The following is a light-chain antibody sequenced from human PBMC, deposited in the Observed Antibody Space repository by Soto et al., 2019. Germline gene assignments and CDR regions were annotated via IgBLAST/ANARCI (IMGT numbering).Light chain of an antibody. V-gene: IGLV2-23*01. J-gene: IGLJ2*01. CDR1: SSDVGSYNL. Sequence: QSVLTQPASVSGSPGQSITISCTGTSSDVGSYNLVSWYQQHPGKAPKLMIYEGSKRPSGVSNRFSGSKSGNTASLTISGLQAEDEADYYCCSYAGSRTLAFAGGTKLTVL. CDR3: CSYAGSRTLA. CDR2: EGS.